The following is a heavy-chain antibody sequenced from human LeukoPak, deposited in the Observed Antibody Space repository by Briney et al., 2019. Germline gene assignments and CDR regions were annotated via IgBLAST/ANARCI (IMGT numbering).Heavy chain of an antibody. Sequence: SETLSLTCTVSGGSISSYYWSWLRQPPGKGLEWIGYIYYSGSTNYSPSLKSRVTISVDTSKNQFSLKLSSVTAADTAVYYCARGSSGWYRPNWFDPWGQGTLVTVSS. CDR3: ARGSSGWYRPNWFDP. J-gene: IGHJ5*02. D-gene: IGHD6-19*01. CDR1: GGSISSYY. V-gene: IGHV4-59*01. CDR2: IYYSGST.